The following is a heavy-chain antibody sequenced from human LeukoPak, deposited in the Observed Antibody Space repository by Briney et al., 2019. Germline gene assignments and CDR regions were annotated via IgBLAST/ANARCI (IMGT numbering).Heavy chain of an antibody. J-gene: IGHJ4*02. CDR1: GYSFSSYD. V-gene: IGHV1-8*01. D-gene: IGHD6-19*01. CDR2: MNPNSGNT. CDR3: ASIAVAGYSLDY. Sequence: ASVKVSCKASGYSFSSYDIKWGRQATGQWLEWMGWMNPNSGNTGYAQKFQGRVTMTRNTSISTAYMELSSLRSEDTAVYYCASIAVAGYSLDYWGQGTLVTVSS.